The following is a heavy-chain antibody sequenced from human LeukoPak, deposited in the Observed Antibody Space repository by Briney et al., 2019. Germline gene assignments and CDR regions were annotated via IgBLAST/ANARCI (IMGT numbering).Heavy chain of an antibody. CDR3: ARQDRVDYSNLGEY. J-gene: IGHJ4*02. CDR1: GYTLTDYY. D-gene: IGHD4-11*01. V-gene: IGHV1-2*02. CDR2: INPNTGDT. Sequence: ASVKVSCKASGYTLTDYYMHWVRQAPGQGLEWMGWINPNTGDTNYAQKFQGRVTMTRDTSISTAYMELSGLSSDDTAVYYCARQDRVDYSNLGEYWGQGTLVTVSS.